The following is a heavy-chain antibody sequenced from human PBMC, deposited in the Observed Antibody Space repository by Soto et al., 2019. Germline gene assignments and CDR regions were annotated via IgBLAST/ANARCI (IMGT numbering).Heavy chain of an antibody. V-gene: IGHV5-51*01. Sequence: GESLKISCKGSGYSFTSYWIGWVRQMPGKGLEWMGIIYPGDSDTRYSPPFQGQVTISADKSISTAYLQWSSLKASDTAMYYCARHIGAYYDNNGYPYFDYWGQGTRVTVSS. CDR1: GYSFTSYW. D-gene: IGHD3-22*01. CDR2: IYPGDSDT. CDR3: ARHIGAYYDNNGYPYFDY. J-gene: IGHJ4*02.